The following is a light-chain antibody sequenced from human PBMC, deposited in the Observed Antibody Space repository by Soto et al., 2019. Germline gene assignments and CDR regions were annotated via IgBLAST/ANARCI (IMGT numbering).Light chain of an antibody. V-gene: IGLV2-14*01. J-gene: IGLJ1*01. CDR2: DLN. CDR1: SSDVGGYNY. Sequence: QSALTQPASVSGSPGQAITISRTGTSSDVGGYNYVSWYQQHPGKVPKMMIYDLNNRPSGVSNRFSGSKSGNTASLTISGLQAEYEADYYCCSYTSSNTFVFGTGTKVTVL. CDR3: CSYTSSNTFV.